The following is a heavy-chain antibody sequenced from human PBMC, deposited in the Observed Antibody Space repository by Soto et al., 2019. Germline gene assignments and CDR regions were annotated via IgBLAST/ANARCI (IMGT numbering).Heavy chain of an antibody. V-gene: IGHV4-39*01. D-gene: IGHD3-10*01. CDR2: IYYSGST. CDR1: GGSISSSSYY. J-gene: IGHJ3*02. Sequence: SETLSLTCTVSGGSISSSSYYWGWIRQPPGKGLEWIGSIYYSGSTYYNPSLKSRVTISVDTSKNQFSLKLSSVTAADTAVYYCLSPRAGKSPPLDAXDIWXQGTXVTVS. CDR3: LSPRAGKSPPLDAXDI.